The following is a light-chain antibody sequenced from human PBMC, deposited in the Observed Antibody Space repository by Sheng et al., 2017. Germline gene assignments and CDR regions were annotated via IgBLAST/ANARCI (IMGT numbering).Light chain of an antibody. J-gene: IGKJ5*01. Sequence: EIVLTQSPGTLSLSPGERATLSCRASQSVGSTYLAWYQQKPGQAPRLLIYGASSRATGIPDRFSGSGSGTDFTLTINRLEPEDFVVYYCQQSGNSITFGQGTRLEIK. CDR2: GAS. CDR1: QSVGSTY. V-gene: IGKV3-20*01. CDR3: QQSGNSIT.